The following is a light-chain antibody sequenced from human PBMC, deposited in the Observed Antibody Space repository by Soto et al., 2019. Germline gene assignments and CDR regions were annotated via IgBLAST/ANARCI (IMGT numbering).Light chain of an antibody. J-gene: IGLJ1*01. V-gene: IGLV2-14*03. CDR2: GVT. Sequence: QSALAQPASVSGSPGQSITISCTGTSSDIGSYNYISWYQQYPDKGPKLIIYGVTNRPSGVSNRFSGSKSGYTASLTISGLQAEDEADYYRCSSTTTTTYVFGTGTKLTVL. CDR3: CSSTTTTTYV. CDR1: SSDIGSYNY.